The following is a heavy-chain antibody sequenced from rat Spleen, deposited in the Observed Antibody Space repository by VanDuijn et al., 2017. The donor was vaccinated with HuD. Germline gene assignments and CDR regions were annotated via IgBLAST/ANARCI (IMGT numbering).Heavy chain of an antibody. CDR3: ATEGMDA. CDR1: GFTFSDYD. J-gene: IGHJ4*01. V-gene: IGHV5-20*01. Sequence: EVQLVKSGGGLVQPGRSLKLSCAASGFTFSDYDMAWVRQAPTKGLEWVASISYDGSSTYYRDSVKGRFTISRDNAKSTLYLQMDSLRSEDTATYYCATEGMDAWGQGASVTVSS. CDR2: ISYDGSST.